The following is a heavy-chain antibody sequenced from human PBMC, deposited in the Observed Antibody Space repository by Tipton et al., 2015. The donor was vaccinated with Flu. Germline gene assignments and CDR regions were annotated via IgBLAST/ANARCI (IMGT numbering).Heavy chain of an antibody. Sequence: QVQLVQSGAEVKKPGASVKVSCKASGYTFTGKFLHWVRQAPGQGLEWVGWISGDSGNTKYVETLQGRLTLTTDTSTNTAHMELRSLRSDDTAVYFCGRGGLRYFDYLLFYWGQGTLVTVSS. J-gene: IGHJ4*02. CDR2: ISGDSGNT. CDR1: GYTFTGKF. CDR3: GRGGLRYFDYLLFY. D-gene: IGHD3-9*01. V-gene: IGHV1-18*01.